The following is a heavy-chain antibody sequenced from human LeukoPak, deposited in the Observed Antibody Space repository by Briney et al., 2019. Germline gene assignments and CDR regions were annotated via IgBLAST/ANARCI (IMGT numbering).Heavy chain of an antibody. J-gene: IGHJ4*02. Sequence: SVKVSCTASGGTFSSYAISWVRQAPGQGLEWMGGIIPIFGTANYAQKFQGRVTITADESTSTAYMELSSLRSEDTAVYYCARAGGSWRYDFWSGYAYFDYWGQGTLVTVSS. CDR1: GGTFSSYA. CDR2: IIPIFGTA. CDR3: ARAGGSWRYDFWSGYAYFDY. D-gene: IGHD3-3*01. V-gene: IGHV1-69*13.